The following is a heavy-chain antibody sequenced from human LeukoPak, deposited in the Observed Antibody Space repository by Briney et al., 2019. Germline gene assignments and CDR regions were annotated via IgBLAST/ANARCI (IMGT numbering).Heavy chain of an antibody. Sequence: SETLSLTCTVSGGSIRSYFWTWIRQPPGKGLEWIGHIYGSGSTNYNPSLKSRVTISVYTSKNQFSLKLSSVTAADTAVYYCARFGGVINDAFDIWGQGTMVTVSS. J-gene: IGHJ3*02. D-gene: IGHD3-10*01. V-gene: IGHV4-59*08. CDR1: GGSIRSYF. CDR3: ARFGGVINDAFDI. CDR2: IYGSGST.